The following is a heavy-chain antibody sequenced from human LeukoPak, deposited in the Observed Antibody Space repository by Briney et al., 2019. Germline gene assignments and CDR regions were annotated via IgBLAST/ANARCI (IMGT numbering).Heavy chain of an antibody. D-gene: IGHD5-18*01. V-gene: IGHV3-33*01. CDR2: ICYDGSNK. Sequence: GGSLRLSCAASGFTFNTYGMHWLRQAPGKGLEWVAVICYDGSNKYFAASVKGRFTISRDNSKNSLYLLMNSLSAEDTAMYYCGRALYSYGVLDYWGHGTLVSVSS. CDR1: GFTFNTYG. CDR3: GRALYSYGVLDY. J-gene: IGHJ4*01.